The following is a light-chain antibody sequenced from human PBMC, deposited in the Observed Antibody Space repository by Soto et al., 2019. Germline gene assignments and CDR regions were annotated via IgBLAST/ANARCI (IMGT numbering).Light chain of an antibody. CDR1: QSVSGSS. CDR3: HQYGRFPHT. CDR2: GAS. Sequence: EIVLTQSPGTLSLSPGERATLSCRASQSVSGSSLAWYQHKPGQAPRLLIYGASSRATGIPDRFSGSGSGTDFTFIISRLEPEDVGMYYCHQYGRFPHTCGQGTELETK. V-gene: IGKV3-20*01. J-gene: IGKJ2*01.